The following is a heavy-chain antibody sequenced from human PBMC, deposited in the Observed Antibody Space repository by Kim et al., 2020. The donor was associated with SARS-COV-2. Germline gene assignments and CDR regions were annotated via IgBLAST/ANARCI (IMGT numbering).Heavy chain of an antibody. CDR1: GYTFTYRY. CDR3: ARGQVVPAAPDAFDI. D-gene: IGHD2-2*01. Sequence: SVKVSCKASGYTFTYRYLHWVRQAPGQALEWMGWITPFNGNTNYAQKFQDRVTITRDRSMSTAYMELSSLRSEDTAMYYCARGQVVPAAPDAFDIWGQGTMVTVSS. J-gene: IGHJ3*02. V-gene: IGHV1-45*02. CDR2: ITPFNGNT.